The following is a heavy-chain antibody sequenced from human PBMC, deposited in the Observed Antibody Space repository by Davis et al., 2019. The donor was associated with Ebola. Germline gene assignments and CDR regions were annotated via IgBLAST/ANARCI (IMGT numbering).Heavy chain of an antibody. CDR1: GGSPSSYY. D-gene: IGHD6-19*01. CDR2: IQYSGTT. Sequence: SETLSLTCAVYGGSPSSYYWSWLRQPPGKQLEWIGNIQYSGTTYSNPSPKSRVTILVDTSKSQFSLKLTSVTAADTAVYYCARGGGWLPDFWGLGTLVTVSS. J-gene: IGHJ4*02. CDR3: ARGGGWLPDF. V-gene: IGHV4-59*01.